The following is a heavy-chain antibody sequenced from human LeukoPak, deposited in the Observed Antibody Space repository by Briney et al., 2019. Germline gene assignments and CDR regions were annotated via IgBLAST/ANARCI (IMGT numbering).Heavy chain of an antibody. D-gene: IGHD1-26*01. Sequence: GGSLRLSCAGSGFIFSSYNMKWVRQAPGEGLEWVSSIRTAGKHIYYADSVRDRFAISRDDAKNSLYLQMNNLGVDDTAVYYCATYSGTYRDHWGQGTLVTVSS. CDR1: GFIFSSYN. CDR3: ATYSGTYRDH. J-gene: IGHJ4*02. CDR2: IRTAGKHI. V-gene: IGHV3-21*06.